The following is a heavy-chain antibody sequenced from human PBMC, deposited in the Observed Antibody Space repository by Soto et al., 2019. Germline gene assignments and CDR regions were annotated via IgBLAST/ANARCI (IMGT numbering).Heavy chain of an antibody. Sequence: QVQLVQSGAEVKKPGASVKVSCKASGYTFTSYGISWVRKAPGQGLEWMGWISAYNGNTNYAQKRQGRVTMTTDKSTSTAYMEMRSLRSDDTAVYYCARFRVHCCGEGYSLDYWGQGTLVTVSS. CDR2: ISAYNGNT. D-gene: IGHD2-21*01. CDR3: ARFRVHCCGEGYSLDY. V-gene: IGHV1-18*01. J-gene: IGHJ4*02. CDR1: GYTFTSYG.